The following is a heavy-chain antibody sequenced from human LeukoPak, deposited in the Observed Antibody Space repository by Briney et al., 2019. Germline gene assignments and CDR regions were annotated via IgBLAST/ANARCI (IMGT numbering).Heavy chain of an antibody. CDR2: INPNSGGT. CDR1: GYTFTGYY. J-gene: IGHJ3*02. CDR3: ARDRVIVGPSDGFDI. D-gene: IGHD3-22*01. Sequence: AVRGSCKASGYTFTGYYINWVRQAPGQGLEWMGWINPNSGGTHYAQKFHGRVTMSRDTSISTAYMELSRLRSEDTGVYYCARDRVIVGPSDGFDIWGQGTMVTVSS. V-gene: IGHV1-2*02.